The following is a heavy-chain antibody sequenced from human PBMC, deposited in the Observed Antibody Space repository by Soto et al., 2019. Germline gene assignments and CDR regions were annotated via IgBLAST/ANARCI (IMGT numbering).Heavy chain of an antibody. Sequence: GGSLRLSCAASGFTFSNAWMSWVRQAPGKGLEWVGRIKSKTDGGTTDYAAPVKGRFTISRDDSKNTLYPQMNSLKTEDTAVYYCTTSSPLGYCTNGVCYFDYWGQGTLVTVSS. CDR2: IKSKTDGGTT. J-gene: IGHJ4*02. CDR3: TTSSPLGYCTNGVCYFDY. CDR1: GFTFSNAW. D-gene: IGHD2-8*01. V-gene: IGHV3-15*01.